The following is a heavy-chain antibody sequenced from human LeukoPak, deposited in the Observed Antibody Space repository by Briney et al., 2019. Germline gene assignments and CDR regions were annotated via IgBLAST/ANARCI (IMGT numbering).Heavy chain of an antibody. D-gene: IGHD6-6*01. CDR2: ISTSGSTK. CDR3: AKDTVRQSIAGGSLDY. CDR1: GFTFSSYG. Sequence: GGSLRLSCAASGFTFSSYGMNWVRQAPGKGLEWVSYISTSGSTKYYADSVKGRFTISRDNSKNTLYLQMNSLRAEDTAVFYCAKDTVRQSIAGGSLDYWGQGTLVTVSS. J-gene: IGHJ4*02. V-gene: IGHV3-48*01.